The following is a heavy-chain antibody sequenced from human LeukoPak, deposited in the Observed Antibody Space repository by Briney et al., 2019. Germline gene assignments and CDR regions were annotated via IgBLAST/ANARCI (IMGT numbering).Heavy chain of an antibody. CDR1: GFTFSSYE. D-gene: IGHD2-21*02. J-gene: IGHJ3*02. CDR3: ARGAYCGGDCYPPADAFDI. V-gene: IGHV3-48*03. Sequence: PGGSLRLSCAASGFTFSSYEMNWVRQAPGKGLEWVSYISSSGSTIYYADSVKGRFTISRDNAKNSLYLQMNSLRAEDTAVYYCARGAYCGGDCYPPADAFDIWGQGTMVTVSS. CDR2: ISSSGSTI.